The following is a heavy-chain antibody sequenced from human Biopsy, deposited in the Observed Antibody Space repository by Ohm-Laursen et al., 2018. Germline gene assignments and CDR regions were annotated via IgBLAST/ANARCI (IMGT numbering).Heavy chain of an antibody. CDR2: INPTGDHT. CDR1: GHTFTTYY. J-gene: IGHJ4*02. Sequence: GASVKVSCKTSGHTFTTYYIHWVRQAPGQGLQWMGIINPTGDHTIYAQRFQGRVTMTSDTSISTAYMELSSLGSEDTAAYYCARAVRNQLVSEYWGQGTLVTVSS. CDR3: ARAVRNQLVSEY. V-gene: IGHV1-46*01. D-gene: IGHD1-1*01.